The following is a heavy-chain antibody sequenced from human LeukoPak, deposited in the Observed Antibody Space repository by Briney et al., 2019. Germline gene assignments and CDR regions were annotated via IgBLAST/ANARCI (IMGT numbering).Heavy chain of an antibody. D-gene: IGHD6-13*01. J-gene: IGHJ6*02. V-gene: IGHV3-64*01. CDR1: GFTFSRYA. CDR3: ARAAAAADTFYYYGMDV. Sequence: GGSLRLSCAASGFTFSRYAMHWVRQAPGKGLEYVSAIVSNGGSTYYANSVKGRFTISRDNSKNTLYLQMGSLRAEDMAVYYCARAAAAADTFYYYGMDVWGQGTTVTVSS. CDR2: IVSNGGST.